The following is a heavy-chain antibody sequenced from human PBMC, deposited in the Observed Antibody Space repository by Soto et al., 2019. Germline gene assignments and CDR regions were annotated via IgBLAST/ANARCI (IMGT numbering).Heavy chain of an antibody. CDR1: GFNFGAYA. CDR3: AKDRSENFWVYYYAMDV. V-gene: IGHV3-23*01. CDR2: ISGSSSGT. Sequence: EARLLESGGGLKQPGGSLRLSCEASGFNFGAYAMSWVRQAPGKGLEWVSGISGSSSGTYYTDSVKGRFTISRDNSKNTVYLQMNSLRGEDTAVYYCAKDRSENFWVYYYAMDVWGQGTAVTVSS. D-gene: IGHD6-19*01. J-gene: IGHJ6*02.